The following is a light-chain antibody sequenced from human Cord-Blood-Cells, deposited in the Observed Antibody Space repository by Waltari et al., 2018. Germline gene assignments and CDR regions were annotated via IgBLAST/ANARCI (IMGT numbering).Light chain of an antibody. J-gene: IGKJ2*01. CDR3: QQRSNWYT. CDR1: QSVSSY. Sequence: IVLTQSPATLSLSPGERATLSCRASQSVSSYLAWYQQKPGQAPRLLIYDASNRATGIPARFSGSESGTDVTLTISSLEPEDFAVYYCQQRSNWYTVGQGTKLEIK. CDR2: DAS. V-gene: IGKV3-11*01.